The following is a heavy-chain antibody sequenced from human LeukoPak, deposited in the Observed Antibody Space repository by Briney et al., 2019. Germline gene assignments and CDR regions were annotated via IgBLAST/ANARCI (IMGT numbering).Heavy chain of an antibody. J-gene: IGHJ5*02. V-gene: IGHV3-23*01. Sequence: GGSLRLSCAASGFTFSSYAMSWVRQAPGKGLEEVSAISGSGGSTYYADSVKGRFTISRDNSKNTLYLQMNSLRAEDTAVYYCAKDGAYYYDSSGYFNWFDPWGQGTLVTVSS. CDR1: GFTFSSYA. CDR3: AKDGAYYYDSSGYFNWFDP. D-gene: IGHD3-22*01. CDR2: ISGSGGST.